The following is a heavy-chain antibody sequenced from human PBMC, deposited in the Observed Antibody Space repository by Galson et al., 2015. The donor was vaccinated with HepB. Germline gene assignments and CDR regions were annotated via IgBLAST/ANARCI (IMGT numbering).Heavy chain of an antibody. CDR2: IYYSGST. CDR1: GGSVGSGGYY. J-gene: IGHJ4*02. CDR3: ARDRSPIEYPGLDY. Sequence: QVQLQESGPGLVKPSETLSLTCTVSGGSVGSGGYYWSWIRQPPGKGLEWIGHIYYSGSTNYNPSLESRVTISVDTSKNQFSLKLSSVTAADTAVYYCARDRSPIEYPGLDYWGQGTLVTVSS. V-gene: IGHV4-61*08. D-gene: IGHD2/OR15-2a*01.